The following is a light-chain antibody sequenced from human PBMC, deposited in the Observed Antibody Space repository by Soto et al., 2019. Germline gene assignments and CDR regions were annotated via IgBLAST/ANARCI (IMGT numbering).Light chain of an antibody. Sequence: EIVMTQSPATLSVSPGERATPSCRASQSVSSNLVWYQQKPGQAPRLLIYAASTRATGVPARFSGSGSGTEFTLTISNLQSEDFAVYFCQHYKVWPPYTFGQGTKVEIK. J-gene: IGKJ2*01. CDR2: AAS. CDR1: QSVSSN. CDR3: QHYKVWPPYT. V-gene: IGKV3-15*01.